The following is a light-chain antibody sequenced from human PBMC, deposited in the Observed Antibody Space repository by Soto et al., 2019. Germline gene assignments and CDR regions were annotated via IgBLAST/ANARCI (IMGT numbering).Light chain of an antibody. V-gene: IGLV2-14*01. CDR2: DVT. J-gene: IGLJ2*01. CDR3: SSYTTTIVI. Sequence: QSALTQPASVSGSTGQSITISCTGTSSDVGGYEFVSWYQQRPGKATKLVIYDVTYRPSGVSDRFSGSKSGNTASLTISGLQAEDEADYYCSSYTTTIVIFGGGTKLTVL. CDR1: SSDVGGYEF.